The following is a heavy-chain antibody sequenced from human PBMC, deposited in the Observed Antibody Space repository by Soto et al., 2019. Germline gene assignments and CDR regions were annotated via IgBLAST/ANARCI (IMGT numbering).Heavy chain of an antibody. CDR1: GFTFSSYW. CDR3: AREVTIFHNYYYGMDV. D-gene: IGHD3-9*01. V-gene: IGHV3-7*01. Sequence: PGGSLRLSCAASGFTFSSYWMSWVRQAPGKGLEWVANIKQDGSEKYYVDSVKGRFTISRDNAKNSLYLQMNSLRAEDTAVYYCAREVTIFHNYYYGMDVWGQGTTVTVSS. CDR2: IKQDGSEK. J-gene: IGHJ6*02.